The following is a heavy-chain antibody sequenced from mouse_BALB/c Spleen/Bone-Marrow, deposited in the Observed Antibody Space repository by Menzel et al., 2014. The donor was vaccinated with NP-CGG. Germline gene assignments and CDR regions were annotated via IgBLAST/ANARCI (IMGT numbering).Heavy chain of an antibody. V-gene: IGHV6-6*02. Sequence: EVQGVESGGGLVQPGGSMKLSCVASGFTFSNYWMNWVRQSPEKGLEWVAEIRLKSNNYATHYAESVKGRFTISSDDSKSSVYLQMNNLRAEDTGIYYCTTGFAYWGQGTLVTVSA. J-gene: IGHJ3*01. CDR3: TTGFAY. CDR1: GFTFSNYW. CDR2: IRLKSNNYAT.